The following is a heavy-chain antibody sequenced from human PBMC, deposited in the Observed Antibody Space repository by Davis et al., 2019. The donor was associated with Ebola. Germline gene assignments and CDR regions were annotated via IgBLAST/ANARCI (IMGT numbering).Heavy chain of an antibody. J-gene: IGHJ6*01. CDR2: IYYSESS. CDR1: GGSISRSY. D-gene: IGHD6-19*01. Sequence: MPGGSLRLSCTVSGGSISRSYWSCIRQPPGKGLEWIGYIYYSESSNYNPSLKSRVTISVDTSKNHFSLKLSSVTAADTAVYYCARDCRWLVPGTYYYYGMDVWGQGTTVTVSS. CDR3: ARDCRWLVPGTYYYYGMDV. V-gene: IGHV4-59*01.